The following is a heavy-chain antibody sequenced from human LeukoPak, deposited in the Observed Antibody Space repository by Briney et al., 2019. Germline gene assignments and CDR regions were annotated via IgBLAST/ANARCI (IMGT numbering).Heavy chain of an antibody. CDR2: ISSSSSYI. D-gene: IGHD2-15*01. V-gene: IGHV3-21*01. CDR1: GFTFSSYS. Sequence: PGGSLRLSCAASGFTFSSYSMNWVRQAPGKGLEWVSSISSSSSYIYYADSVKGRFTISRDNAKNSLYLQMNSLRAEDTAVYYCARDKTCGGSCYYTYYYYGMDVWGQGTTVTVSS. CDR3: ARDKTCGGSCYYTYYYYGMDV. J-gene: IGHJ6*02.